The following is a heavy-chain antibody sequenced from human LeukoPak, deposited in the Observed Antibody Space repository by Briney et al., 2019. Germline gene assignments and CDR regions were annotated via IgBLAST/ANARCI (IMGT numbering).Heavy chain of an antibody. D-gene: IGHD3-16*01. CDR2: ITGSSSTI. Sequence: GGSLRLSCAASGFTFSDYSMNWVRQAPGKGLEWVSYITGSSSTISYADSVKGRFTISRDNARNSLYLQMNSLRAEDTAVYYCATDRHWAFDYWGQGTLVTVSS. V-gene: IGHV3-48*01. CDR1: GFTFSDYS. CDR3: ATDRHWAFDY. J-gene: IGHJ4*02.